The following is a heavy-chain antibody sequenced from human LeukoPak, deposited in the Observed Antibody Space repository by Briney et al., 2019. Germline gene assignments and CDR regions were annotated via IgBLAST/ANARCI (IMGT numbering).Heavy chain of an antibody. V-gene: IGHV3-23*01. CDR1: GFTFSCYA. J-gene: IGHJ3*02. Sequence: PGGSLRLTCAASGFTFSCYAMSWVRQAPGKGLEWVSAISGSGGSTYYADSVKGRFTISRDNSKNTLYLQMNSLRAEDTAVYYCAKDLGARYGYGLDDAFDIWGQGTMVTVSS. D-gene: IGHD5-18*01. CDR2: ISGSGGST. CDR3: AKDLGARYGYGLDDAFDI.